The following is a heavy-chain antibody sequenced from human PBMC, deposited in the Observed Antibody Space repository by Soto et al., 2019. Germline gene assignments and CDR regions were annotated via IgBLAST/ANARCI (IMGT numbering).Heavy chain of an antibody. D-gene: IGHD6-13*01. CDR3: ATAGKGVAAALDSYYYYYYMDV. J-gene: IGHJ6*03. Sequence: SETLSLTSTVSVGSISSYYWSWIRQPPGKGLEWIAYIYYTGTTNHTPPLNSRVTLSVAPSKIQFSLKLSSVPAAVTAVYYCATAGKGVAAALDSYYYYYYMDVWGKGTTVTVSS. V-gene: IGHV4-59*01. CDR1: VGSISSYY. CDR2: IYYTGTT.